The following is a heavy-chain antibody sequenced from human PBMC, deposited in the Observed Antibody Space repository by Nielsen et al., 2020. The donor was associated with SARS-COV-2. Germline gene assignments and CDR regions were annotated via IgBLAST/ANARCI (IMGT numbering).Heavy chain of an antibody. J-gene: IGHJ5*02. D-gene: IGHD5-18*01. CDR3: ARDLSHGGYSYGYPYNWFDP. CDR1: GYTFTSYD. V-gene: IGHV1-8*01. CDR2: MNPNSGNT. Sequence: ASVKVSCKASGYTFTSYDFNWVRQATGQGLEWMGWMNPNSGNTGYAQKFQGRVTMTRNTSISTAYMELSSLRSEDTAVYYCARDLSHGGYSYGYPYNWFDPWGQGTLVTVSS.